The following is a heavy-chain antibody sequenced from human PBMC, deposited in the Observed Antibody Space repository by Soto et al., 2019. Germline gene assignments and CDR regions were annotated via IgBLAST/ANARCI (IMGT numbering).Heavy chain of an antibody. V-gene: IGHV3-20*01. CDR3: ATEYCSGGSCPPLYNWFDP. CDR2: INWNGGST. CDR1: GFTFDDYG. J-gene: IGHJ5*02. Sequence: EVQLVESGGGVVRPGGSLRLSCAASGFTFDDYGMSWVRQAPGKGLEWVSGINWNGGSTGYADSVKGRFTISRDNAKNSLYVQMNSLSGEDTALYHSATEYCSGGSCPPLYNWFDPWGQGTLVTVSS. D-gene: IGHD2-15*01.